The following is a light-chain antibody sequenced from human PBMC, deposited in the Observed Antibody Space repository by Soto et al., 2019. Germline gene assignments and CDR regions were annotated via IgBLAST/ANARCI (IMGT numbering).Light chain of an antibody. V-gene: IGKV1-27*01. Sequence: DIQMTQSPSSLSASVGDRVTITCRASQGISNYLAWYQQKPGKVPKLLISDAYTLQSGVPSRFSRSGSGTDFTLTISSLQPEDVATYYCQNYKSAPLLTFGPGTKVDLK. CDR2: DAY. J-gene: IGKJ3*01. CDR3: QNYKSAPLLT. CDR1: QGISNY.